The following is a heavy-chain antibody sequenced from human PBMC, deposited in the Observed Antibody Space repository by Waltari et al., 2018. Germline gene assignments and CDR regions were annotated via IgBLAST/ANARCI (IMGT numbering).Heavy chain of an antibody. Sequence: EVQLLESGGGLVQPGGSLRLSCAASGVTVSSYAVRWARPAPGKGLECVSAISGSGGSTYYADSVKGRFTISRDNSKNTLYLQMNSLRAEDTAVYYCAKDLARVNYYYYGMDVWGQGTTVTVSS. J-gene: IGHJ6*02. CDR2: ISGSGGST. V-gene: IGHV3-23*01. CDR3: AKDLARVNYYYYGMDV. CDR1: GVTVSSYA. D-gene: IGHD6-6*01.